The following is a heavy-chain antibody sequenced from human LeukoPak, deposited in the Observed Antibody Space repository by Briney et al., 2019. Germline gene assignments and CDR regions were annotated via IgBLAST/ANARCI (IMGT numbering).Heavy chain of an antibody. CDR3: ARDNNYGGNSFDY. CDR1: EFSFSNNW. V-gene: IGHV3-7*01. D-gene: IGHD4-23*01. Sequence: GGSLRLSCAASEFSFSNNWMNWVRQAPGKGLEWVANIKRDGSEKWYVDSVKGRFTISRDNAKNSLYLQMNSLRTEDTAVYYCARDNNYGGNSFDYWGQGTLVTVSS. CDR2: IKRDGSEK. J-gene: IGHJ4*02.